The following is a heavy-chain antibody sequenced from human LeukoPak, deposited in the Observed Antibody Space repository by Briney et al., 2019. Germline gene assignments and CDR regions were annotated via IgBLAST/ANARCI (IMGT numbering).Heavy chain of an antibody. V-gene: IGHV3-7*01. CDR2: INQDGSEK. D-gene: IGHD5-24*01. CDR3: ARERDGRFFDY. CDR1: GLTLRRYW. Sequence: GGSLRLSCAVSGLTLRRYWRIWVRQAPGKGLEWVANINQDGSEKYFVDSVKGRFTISRDKAKNSLHLKMNTLRAADTAVYYCARERDGRFFDYWGQGTLVTVSS. J-gene: IGHJ4*02.